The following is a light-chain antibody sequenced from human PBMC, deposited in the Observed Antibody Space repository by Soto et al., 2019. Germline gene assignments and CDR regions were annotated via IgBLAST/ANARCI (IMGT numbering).Light chain of an antibody. CDR2: DVS. Sequence: QSVLTQPPSASGSRGQSVTISCTGTSSDVGGYNYVSWYQQHPGKAPKLMIYDVSNRPSGVSNRFSGSKSGNTASLTISGLQAEDEADYYCSSYTSSSTLVVFGGGTKLTVL. CDR3: SSYTSSSTLVV. V-gene: IGLV2-14*01. CDR1: SSDVGGYNY. J-gene: IGLJ2*01.